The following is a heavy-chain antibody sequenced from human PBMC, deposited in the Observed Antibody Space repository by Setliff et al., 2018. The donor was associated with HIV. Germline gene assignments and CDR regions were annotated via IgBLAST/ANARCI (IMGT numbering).Heavy chain of an antibody. Sequence: SLRLSCATSGFTFSPYAIHWVRQAPGMGLEWVAMIWADEITKFYADSVKGRFTISRDNSKNTMYLQMNTLRVEDTAVYYCASHFGYCSSTSCEGYWGQGALVTVSS. CDR1: GFTFSPYA. J-gene: IGHJ4*02. D-gene: IGHD2-2*01. CDR2: IWADEITK. V-gene: IGHV3-33*01. CDR3: ASHFGYCSSTSCEGY.